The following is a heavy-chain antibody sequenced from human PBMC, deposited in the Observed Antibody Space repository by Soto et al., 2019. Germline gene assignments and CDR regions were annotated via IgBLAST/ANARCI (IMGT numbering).Heavy chain of an antibody. CDR2: LNPSGTGA. CDR3: AREFTHYYGMDV. V-gene: IGHV1-46*01. Sequence: ASVKVSCKASGYSFTSYYMHWVRQAPGQGLEWMGVLNPSGTGATYAQNFQGRVTMTRDTSTSTVYMKLSSLRSEDTAIYYCAREFTHYYGMDVWGQGTTVTVSS. J-gene: IGHJ6*02. CDR1: GYSFTSYY.